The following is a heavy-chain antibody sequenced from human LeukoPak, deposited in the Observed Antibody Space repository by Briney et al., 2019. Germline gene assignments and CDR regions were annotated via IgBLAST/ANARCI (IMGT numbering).Heavy chain of an antibody. CDR1: GYTFTGYY. CDR3: ARVEYSYGCVDY. V-gene: IGHV1-2*02. J-gene: IGHJ4*02. CDR2: INPNGGGT. D-gene: IGHD5-18*01. Sequence: GASVKVSCKASGYTFTGYYMHWVRQAPGQGLEWMGWINPNGGGTNYAQKFQGRVTMTRDTSISTAYMELSRLRSDDTAVYYCARVEYSYGCVDYWGQGTLVTVSS.